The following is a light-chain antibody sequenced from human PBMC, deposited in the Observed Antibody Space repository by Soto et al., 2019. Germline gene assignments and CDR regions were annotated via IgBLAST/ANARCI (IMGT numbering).Light chain of an antibody. CDR3: QKYDGVPWT. J-gene: IGKJ1*01. CDR2: AAS. CDR1: QGIKNY. Sequence: DIQMTQSPSSLSASVGDRVTIACRASQGIKNYLAWYQHKPGKVPQLLILAASTLQSGVPSRFSGSGSGTDFTLTISSLQPEDVATDYCQKYDGVPWTFGQGTKVYSK. V-gene: IGKV1-27*01.